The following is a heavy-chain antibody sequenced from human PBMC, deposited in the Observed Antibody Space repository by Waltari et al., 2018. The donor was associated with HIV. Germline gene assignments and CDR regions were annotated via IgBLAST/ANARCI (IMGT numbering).Heavy chain of an antibody. V-gene: IGHV4-61*01. D-gene: IGHD3-3*01. CDR2: VYDKRTF. J-gene: IGHJ5*02. CDR3: VRSVWSGSSS. CDR1: GGSVSSANFY. Sequence: LHESGPGRVQPSQTLSLTCSVSGGSVSSANFYWSWVRQAPGKGLEWIAYVYDKRTFNYNPSLKNRVTVSTDASKNQFYLSLRSVTGADTATYYCVRSVWSGSSSWGRGTLVVVSS.